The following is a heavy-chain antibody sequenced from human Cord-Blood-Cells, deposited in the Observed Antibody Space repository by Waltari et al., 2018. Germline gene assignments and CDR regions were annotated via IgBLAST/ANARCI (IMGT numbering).Heavy chain of an antibody. V-gene: IGHV1-69*06. CDR3: ARGYSSSWYFDY. CDR2: IIPIFGTA. CDR1: GGTFSSYA. D-gene: IGHD6-13*01. Sequence: QVQLVQSGAEVKKPGSSVKVSCKASGGTFSSYAISWVRQAPGQGLEWMGGIIPIFGTANDAQKCQGRVTITADKSTSTAYMELSSLRSEDTAVYCCARGYSSSWYFDYWGQGTLVTVSS. J-gene: IGHJ4*02.